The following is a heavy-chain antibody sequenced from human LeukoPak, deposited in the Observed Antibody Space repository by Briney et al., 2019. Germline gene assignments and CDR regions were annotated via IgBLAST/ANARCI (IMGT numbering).Heavy chain of an antibody. CDR3: ARSVGVSLEPEDY. CDR2: TYYRSKWYN. Sequence: SQTLSLTCAISVDSVSINSAAWNWIRQSPSRGLEWLGRTYYRSKWYNDYAVSVKSRITINPDTSKNQFSLQLNSVTPEDTAVYYCARSVGVSLEPEDYWGQGTLVTVSS. CDR1: VDSVSINSAA. J-gene: IGHJ4*02. D-gene: IGHD2-8*01. V-gene: IGHV6-1*01.